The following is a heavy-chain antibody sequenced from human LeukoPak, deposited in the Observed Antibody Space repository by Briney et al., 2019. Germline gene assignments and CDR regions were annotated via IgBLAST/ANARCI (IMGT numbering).Heavy chain of an antibody. Sequence: GESLKISCKGSGFSFTIYWIGWVRQMPGKGLEWMGIIYTGDSDTRYSPSFQGQATISADKSISTAYLQWSSLKASDTAMYYCARTEYSSSRALRPWGQGTLVTVSS. CDR3: ARTEYSSSRALRP. D-gene: IGHD6-6*01. J-gene: IGHJ5*02. CDR2: IYTGDSDT. V-gene: IGHV5-51*01. CDR1: GFSFTIYW.